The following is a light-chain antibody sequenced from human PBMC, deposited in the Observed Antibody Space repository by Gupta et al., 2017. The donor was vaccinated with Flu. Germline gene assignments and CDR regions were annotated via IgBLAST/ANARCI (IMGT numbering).Light chain of an antibody. CDR3: NSHTSGIIVV. J-gene: IGLJ2*01. CDR2: DVS. Sequence: QSALTQPASVSGSPGQSITISSTATTIDVGSYKYFCWYQHRPGEAPYLMIYDVSNRPAWVSNRFSGSKSGNTATLTISGRQTEDEADYYCNSHTSGIIVVFGGGTKLTVL. CDR1: TIDVGSYKY. V-gene: IGLV2-14*01.